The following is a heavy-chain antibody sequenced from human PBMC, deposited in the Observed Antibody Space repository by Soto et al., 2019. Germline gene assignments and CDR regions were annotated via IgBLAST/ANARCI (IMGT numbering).Heavy chain of an antibody. Sequence: QVQLVQSGAEVQKPGSSVKISCQASGGTFSTSTISWVRQAPGQGREWMGRTIPIVDRAIYAQNFQGRVTMTADKSTNTVYMEMFSLRSDDTAVYYCARAVAGTSLLDSWGQGTLVTVSS. CDR2: TIPIVDRA. CDR3: ARAVAGTSLLDS. CDR1: GGTFSTST. V-gene: IGHV1-69*08. J-gene: IGHJ4*02. D-gene: IGHD6-19*01.